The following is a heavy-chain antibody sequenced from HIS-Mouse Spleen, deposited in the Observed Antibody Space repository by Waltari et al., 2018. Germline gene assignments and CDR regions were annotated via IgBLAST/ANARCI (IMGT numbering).Heavy chain of an antibody. V-gene: IGHV3-48*01. CDR1: GFTFSRYS. CDR3: ARDLGNWFDP. Sequence: EVQLVESGGGLVQPGGSLRLSCAASGFTFSRYSMNWVRQAPGKGLEWVSYISSSSSTIYYADSVKDRFTISRDNAKNSLYLQMNSLRAEDTAVYYCARDLGNWFDPWGQGTLVTVSS. J-gene: IGHJ5*02. CDR2: ISSSSSTI.